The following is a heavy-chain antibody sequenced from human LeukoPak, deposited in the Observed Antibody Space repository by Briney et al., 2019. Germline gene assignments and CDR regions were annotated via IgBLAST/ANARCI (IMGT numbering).Heavy chain of an antibody. D-gene: IGHD3-22*01. CDR3: ARGMPYYYDSSGYFDY. CDR1: GFTFSSYG. V-gene: IGHV3-30*02. J-gene: IGHJ4*02. Sequence: GGSLRLSCAASGFTFSSYGMHWVRQAPGKGLEWVAFIRYDGSNKYYADSVKGRFTISRDNSKNTLYLQMNSLRAEDTAVYYCARGMPYYYDSSGYFDYWGQGTLVTVSS. CDR2: IRYDGSNK.